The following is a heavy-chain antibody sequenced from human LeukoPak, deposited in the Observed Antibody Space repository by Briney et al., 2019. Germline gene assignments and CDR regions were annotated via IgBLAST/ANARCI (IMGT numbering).Heavy chain of an antibody. V-gene: IGHV4-34*01. J-gene: IGHJ6*02. CDR2: INHSGST. Sequence: SETLSLTCAVYGGSFSGYYWSWIRQPPGNGLEWIGEINHSGSTNYNPSLKSRVTISVDTSKNQFSLKLSSVPAADTAVYSCARGLGGYYYYGMDVWGQGTTVTVS. CDR3: ARGLGGYYYYGMDV. D-gene: IGHD2-15*01. CDR1: GGSFSGYY.